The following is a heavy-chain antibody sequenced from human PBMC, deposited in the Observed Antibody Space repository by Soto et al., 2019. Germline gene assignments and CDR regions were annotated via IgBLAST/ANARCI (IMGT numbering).Heavy chain of an antibody. CDR1: GYSFTSYW. CDR2: IYPGDSDT. V-gene: IGHV5-51*01. J-gene: IGHJ4*02. Sequence: GESLKISCKGSGYSFTSYWIGWVRQMPGKGLEWMGIIYPGDSDTRYSPSFQGQVTISADKSISTAYLQWSSPKASDTAMYYCARSRGYCSGGSCYGDYFDYWGQGTLVTVSS. CDR3: ARSRGYCSGGSCYGDYFDY. D-gene: IGHD2-15*01.